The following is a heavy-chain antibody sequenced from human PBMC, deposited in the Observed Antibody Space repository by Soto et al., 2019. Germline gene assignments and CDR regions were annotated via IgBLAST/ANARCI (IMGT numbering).Heavy chain of an antibody. V-gene: IGHV4-59*01. CDR2: IYYSGST. CDR1: GGSISSYY. Sequence: SETLSLTCTVSGGSISSYYWSWIRQPPGKGLEWIGYIYYSGSTNYNPSLKSRVTISVDTSKNQFSLKLSSVTAADTAVYYCARVKNYDIWSGYYHWFDPWGQGTLVTVSS. J-gene: IGHJ5*02. D-gene: IGHD3-3*01. CDR3: ARVKNYDIWSGYYHWFDP.